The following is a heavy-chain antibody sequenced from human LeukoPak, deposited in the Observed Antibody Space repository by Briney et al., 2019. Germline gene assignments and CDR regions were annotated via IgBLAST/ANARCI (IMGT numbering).Heavy chain of an antibody. CDR1: GFTFSSYG. Sequence: GGSLRLSCAASGFTFSSYGMYWVRQAPGKGLEWVAFIRYDGSNKYYADSVKGRFTISRDNSKNTLYLQMNSLRAEDTAVYYCAKSGGVTTTLGYWGQGTLVTVSS. J-gene: IGHJ4*02. V-gene: IGHV3-30*02. CDR2: IRYDGSNK. CDR3: AKSGGVTTTLGY. D-gene: IGHD4-17*01.